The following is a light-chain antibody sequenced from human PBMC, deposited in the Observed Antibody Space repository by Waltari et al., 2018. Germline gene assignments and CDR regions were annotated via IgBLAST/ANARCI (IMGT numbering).Light chain of an antibody. J-gene: IGLJ2*01. V-gene: IGLV2-23*02. Sequence: QSALTPPASVSGSPGQSITISCTGTHNDIGSYNLVSWYQQHPGKAPKVIIFEVNKRPSGVSNRFSGSKSGNTASLTVSGLHPEDEADYYCCSYAGTPRVVFGGGTKLTVL. CDR2: EVN. CDR1: HNDIGSYNL. CDR3: CSYAGTPRVV.